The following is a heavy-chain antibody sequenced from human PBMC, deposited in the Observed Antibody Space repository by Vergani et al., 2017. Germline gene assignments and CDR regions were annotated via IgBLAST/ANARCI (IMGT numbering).Heavy chain of an antibody. J-gene: IGHJ5*02. Sequence: VQLLESGGGLVQPGGSLRLSCAASGFTFSDYYMSWIRQAPGKGLEWVSYISSSGSTIYYADSVKGRFTISRDNAKNSLYLQMNSLRAEDTAVYYCARGYYDFWSGYYQGNWFDPWGQGTLVTVSS. D-gene: IGHD3-3*01. CDR2: ISSSGSTI. V-gene: IGHV3-11*01. CDR1: GFTFSDYY. CDR3: ARGYYDFWSGYYQGNWFDP.